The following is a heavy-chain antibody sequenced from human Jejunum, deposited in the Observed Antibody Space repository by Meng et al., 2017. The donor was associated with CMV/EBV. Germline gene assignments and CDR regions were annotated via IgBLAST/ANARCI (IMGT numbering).Heavy chain of an antibody. CDR2: IYRGDDK. D-gene: IGHD1-26*01. J-gene: IGHJ4*02. CDR3: AHFVGGYYPSRPDY. Sequence: QINLKESGPQPVKPTPTLTLTCSFSGFSPSTSGEGVGWIRQPPGKALEWLALIYRGDDKRCSPSLNSRLTIAKDTSKNEVVLTLTNMGPIDTGTYYCAHFVGGYYPSRPDYWGQGTLVTVSS. V-gene: IGHV2-5*02. CDR1: GFSPSTSGEG.